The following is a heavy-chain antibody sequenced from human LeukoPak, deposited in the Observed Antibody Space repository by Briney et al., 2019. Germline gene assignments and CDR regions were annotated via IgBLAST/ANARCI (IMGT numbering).Heavy chain of an antibody. J-gene: IGHJ4*02. CDR3: ARVAGYSGYDHLPY. D-gene: IGHD5-12*01. Sequence: SETLSLTCTVSGGSISSYYWSWIRQPPGKGLEWIGYIYYSGSTNYNPSLKSRVTISVDTSKNQFSLKLSSVTAADTAVYYCARVAGYSGYDHLPYWGQGTLVTVSS. CDR1: GGSISSYY. V-gene: IGHV4-59*01. CDR2: IYYSGST.